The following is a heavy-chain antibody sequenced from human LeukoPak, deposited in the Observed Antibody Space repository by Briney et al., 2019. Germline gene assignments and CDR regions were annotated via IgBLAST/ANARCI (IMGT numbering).Heavy chain of an antibody. Sequence: QSGGSLRLSCAASGFTFSSYGIHWVRQAPGKGLEWVAVISYDGSTIYYADSVKGRFTISRDNAKNSLYLQMNSLRAEDTAVYYCASLFGGVIVNPYYYYGMDVWGQGTTVTVSS. J-gene: IGHJ6*02. CDR2: ISYDGSTI. CDR3: ASLFGGVIVNPYYYYGMDV. V-gene: IGHV3-30*03. CDR1: GFTFSSYG. D-gene: IGHD3-16*02.